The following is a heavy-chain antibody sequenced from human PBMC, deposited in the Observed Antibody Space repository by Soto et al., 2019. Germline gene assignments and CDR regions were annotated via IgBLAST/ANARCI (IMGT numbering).Heavy chain of an antibody. CDR1: GFTFDDYT. CDR2: ISWDGGST. D-gene: IGHD3-3*01. Sequence: WGSLRLSCAASGFTFDDYTMHWVRQAPGKGLEWVSLISWDGGSTYYADSVKGRFTISRDNSKNSLYLQMNSLRTEDTALYYCAKDIPPRPTYYDFWSGYYTKYGMDVWGQGTTVTVSS. CDR3: AKDIPPRPTYYDFWSGYYTKYGMDV. J-gene: IGHJ6*02. V-gene: IGHV3-43*01.